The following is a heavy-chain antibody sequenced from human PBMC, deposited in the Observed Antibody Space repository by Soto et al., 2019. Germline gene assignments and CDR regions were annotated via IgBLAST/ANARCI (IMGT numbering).Heavy chain of an antibody. CDR3: ARHKRDDASRKIDC. CDR1: GYSFTSNW. J-gene: IGHJ4*02. CDR2: INPADSDI. V-gene: IGHV5-51*01. D-gene: IGHD3-16*01. Sequence: LGESLKISCQVSGYSFTSNWIGWLRQMPGKGLEWMGIINPADSDIKYSPSFQGQVTISADKSIGTAYLQWSSLKASDTAMYYCARHKRDDASRKIDCLGQGTLVTVSS.